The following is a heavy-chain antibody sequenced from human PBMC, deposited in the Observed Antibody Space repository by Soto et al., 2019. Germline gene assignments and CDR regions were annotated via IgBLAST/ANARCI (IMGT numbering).Heavy chain of an antibody. CDR3: ARDLYGDYGY. V-gene: IGHV1-69*08. CDR2: IIPILGIA. J-gene: IGHJ4*02. Sequence: QVQLVQSGAEVKKPGSSVKVSCKASGGTFSSSTISWVRQAPGQVLEWMGRIIPILGIANYAQKFQGRVTSTEDKSTSTAYMELSSLRSEDTAVYYCARDLYGDYGYWGQGTLVTVSS. CDR1: GGTFSSST. D-gene: IGHD4-17*01.